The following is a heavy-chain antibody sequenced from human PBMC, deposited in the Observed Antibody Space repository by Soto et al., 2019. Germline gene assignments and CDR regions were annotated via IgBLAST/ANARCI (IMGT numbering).Heavy chain of an antibody. D-gene: IGHD4-17*01. CDR2: IIPIFGTE. Sequence: QVQLVQSGAEVKKPGSSVKVSCKASGGTFSSYAISWVRQAPGQGLEWMGGIIPIFGTENYAQKFQGRVTITADESTSTAYMELSSLRSEDTAVYYCARDRRRYYGDYPAFYYYGMDVWGQGTTVTVSS. CDR1: GGTFSSYA. J-gene: IGHJ6*02. V-gene: IGHV1-69*12. CDR3: ARDRRRYYGDYPAFYYYGMDV.